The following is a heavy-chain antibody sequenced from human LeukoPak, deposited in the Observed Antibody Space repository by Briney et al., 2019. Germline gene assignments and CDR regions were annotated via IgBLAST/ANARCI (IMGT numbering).Heavy chain of an antibody. CDR1: GYTFTSYY. D-gene: IGHD2-2*01. CDR2: INPSGGST. V-gene: IGHV1-46*01. J-gene: IGHJ5*02. Sequence: ASVKVSCTASGYTFTSYYMHWVRQAPGQGLEWMGIINPSGGSTSYAQKFQGRVTMTRDMSTSTVYMELSSLRSEDTAVYYCARENRMLSTSLTNWFDPWGQGTLVTVSS. CDR3: ARENRMLSTSLTNWFDP.